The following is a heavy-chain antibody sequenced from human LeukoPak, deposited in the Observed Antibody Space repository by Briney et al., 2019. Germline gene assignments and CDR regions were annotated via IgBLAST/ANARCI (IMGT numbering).Heavy chain of an antibody. Sequence: GGSLRLSCAASGFTFDGYAMHWVRQAPGKGLEWVSLITRDGGGTYYAGSVKGRFTISRDNSENSLSLQMNSLRTEDTALYYCAKGGVTASVKNWFDSWGQGTLVTVSS. CDR1: GFTFDGYA. CDR2: ITRDGGGT. V-gene: IGHV3-43*02. J-gene: IGHJ5*01. D-gene: IGHD6-13*01. CDR3: AKGGVTASVKNWFDS.